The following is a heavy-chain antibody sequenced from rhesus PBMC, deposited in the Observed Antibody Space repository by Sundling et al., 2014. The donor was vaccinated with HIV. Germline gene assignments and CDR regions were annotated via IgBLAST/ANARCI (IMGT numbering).Heavy chain of an antibody. J-gene: IGHJ4*01. CDR1: GFTFSGYV. CDR2: ISASGGTI. CDR3: TRESSSIFDY. Sequence: EVQLVESGGGLVKPGGSLRLSCVASGFTFSGYVIHWVRQAPGKGLEWVSVISASGGTIYYADSVKGRFTVSRDNAKNSLFLQMNSLRAEDTAVYFCTRESSSIFDYWGQGVLVTVSS. D-gene: IGHD2-39*01. V-gene: IGHV3-100*01.